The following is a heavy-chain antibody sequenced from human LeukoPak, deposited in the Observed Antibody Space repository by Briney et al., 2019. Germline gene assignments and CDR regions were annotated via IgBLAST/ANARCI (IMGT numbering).Heavy chain of an antibody. CDR3: ARGLDPDAYDYVWGSPGDYYYGMDV. CDR1: GGSFSGYY. Sequence: SETLSLTCAVYGGSFSGYYWSWIRQPPGRGLEWIGEINHSGSTNYNPSLKSRVTISVDTSKNQFSLKLSSVTAADTAVYYCARGLDPDAYDYVWGSPGDYYYGMDVWGQGTTVTVSS. V-gene: IGHV4-34*01. J-gene: IGHJ6*02. CDR2: INHSGST. D-gene: IGHD3-16*01.